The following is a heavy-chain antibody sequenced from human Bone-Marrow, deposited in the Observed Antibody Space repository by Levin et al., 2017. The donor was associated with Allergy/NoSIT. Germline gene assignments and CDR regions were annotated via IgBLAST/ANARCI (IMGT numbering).Heavy chain of an antibody. D-gene: IGHD2-21*02. CDR2: INTNTGNP. CDR1: GYSFTTYA. J-gene: IGHJ4*02. Sequence: ASVKVSCKASGYSFTTYALNWVRQAPGQGLEWMGWINTNTGNPTYAQGFTGRFVFSLDTSVNTAYLQISSLKAEDTAVYYCARDFNERVGTGSLGFDCWGQGTLVTVSS. CDR3: ARDFNERVGTGSLGFDC. V-gene: IGHV7-4-1*02.